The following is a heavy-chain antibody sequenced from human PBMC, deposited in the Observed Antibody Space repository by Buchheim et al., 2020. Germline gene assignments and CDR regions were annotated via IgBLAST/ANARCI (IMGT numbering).Heavy chain of an antibody. V-gene: IGHV3-7*03. CDR2: INEDGTEK. J-gene: IGHJ5*02. CDR1: GFTFRNYW. D-gene: IGHD2/OR15-2a*01. Sequence: EVYLVESGGGLVQPGGSLRLSCAASGFTFRNYWMNWVRQAPGKGLEWVANINEDGTEKYYVDSVKGRFTISRDNAMSLVYLQMSSLRVEDTAVYYCAKHSIPWGQGT. CDR3: AKHSIP.